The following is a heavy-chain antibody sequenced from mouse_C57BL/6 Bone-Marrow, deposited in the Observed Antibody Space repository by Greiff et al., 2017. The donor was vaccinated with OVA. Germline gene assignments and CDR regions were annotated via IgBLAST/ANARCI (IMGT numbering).Heavy chain of an antibody. D-gene: IGHD2-13*01. Sequence: EVQLQQSGPELVKPGASVKISCKASGYTFTDYYMNWVKQSHGKSLEWIGDINPNNGGTSYNQKFKGKATLTVDKSSSTAYMELRSLTSEDSAVYYCARAESVTSDYWGQGTTLTVSS. V-gene: IGHV1-26*01. CDR2: INPNNGGT. CDR1: GYTFTDYY. CDR3: ARAESVTSDY. J-gene: IGHJ2*01.